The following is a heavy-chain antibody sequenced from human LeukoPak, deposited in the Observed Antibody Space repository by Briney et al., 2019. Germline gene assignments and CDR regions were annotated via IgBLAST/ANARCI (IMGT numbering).Heavy chain of an antibody. Sequence: GGSLRLSCAASGFTFSSYWMHWVRQAPGKGLVWVSRISTDGSSAIYADSVKGRSTISRDNAKNTLYLQMNSLRAEDTAVYYCARVNVCPRCHFDYWGQGTLVTVFS. CDR3: ARVNVCPRCHFDY. CDR1: GFTFSSYW. V-gene: IGHV3-74*01. J-gene: IGHJ4*02. D-gene: IGHD3-16*01. CDR2: ISTDGSSA.